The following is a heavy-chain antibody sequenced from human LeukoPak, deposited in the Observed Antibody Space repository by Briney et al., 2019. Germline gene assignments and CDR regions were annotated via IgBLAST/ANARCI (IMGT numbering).Heavy chain of an antibody. V-gene: IGHV5-51*01. CDR2: IYPGDSDT. J-gene: IGHJ4*02. CDR1: GYSFTIYW. CDR3: ARRGYSYSFDY. D-gene: IGHD5-18*01. Sequence: GESRKISCKGSGYSFTIYWIRWVRQMPGKGLEWMGIIYPGDSDTTYSPSFQGQVTISADKSISTAYLQWSSLKASDTAVYYCARRGYSYSFDYWGQGTLVTVSS.